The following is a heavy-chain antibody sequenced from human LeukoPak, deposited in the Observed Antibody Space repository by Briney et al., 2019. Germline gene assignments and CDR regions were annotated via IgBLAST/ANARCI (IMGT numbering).Heavy chain of an antibody. D-gene: IGHD6-13*01. CDR2: INHSGST. CDR3: AREEGLYSSSWYGY. Sequence: SSETLSLTCAVYGGSFSGYYLSWIRQPQGKGLEWIGEINHSGSTNYNPSLKSRVTISVDTSKNQFSLKLSSVTAADTAVYYCAREEGLYSSSWYGYWGQGTLVTVSS. CDR1: GGSFSGYY. J-gene: IGHJ4*02. V-gene: IGHV4-34*01.